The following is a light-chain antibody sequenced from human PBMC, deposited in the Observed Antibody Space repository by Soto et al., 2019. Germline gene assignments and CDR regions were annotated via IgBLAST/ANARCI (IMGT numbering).Light chain of an antibody. CDR3: QHYNSYSEA. V-gene: IGKV1-5*03. Sequence: DIQMTQSPCSVSGSLLDRGTITCRASQTISSWLAWYQQKPGKAPKLLIYKASTLKSGVPSRFSGSGSGTEFTLTISSLQPDDFATYYCQHYNSYSEAFGQGTKVDIK. CDR2: KAS. J-gene: IGKJ1*01. CDR1: QTISSW.